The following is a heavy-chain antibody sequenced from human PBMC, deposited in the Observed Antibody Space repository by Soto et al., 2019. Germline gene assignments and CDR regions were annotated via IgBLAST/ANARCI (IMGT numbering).Heavy chain of an antibody. Sequence: ASVKVSCKASGYTFTGYYMHWVRQAPGQGLEWMGWINPNSGGTNYAQKFQGWVTMTRDTSISTAYMELSRLRSDDTAVYYCARDVVAGPRGATYMDVWGQGTTVTVSS. D-gene: IGHD6-19*01. V-gene: IGHV1-2*04. CDR2: INPNSGGT. J-gene: IGHJ6*02. CDR3: ARDVVAGPRGATYMDV. CDR1: GYTFTGYY.